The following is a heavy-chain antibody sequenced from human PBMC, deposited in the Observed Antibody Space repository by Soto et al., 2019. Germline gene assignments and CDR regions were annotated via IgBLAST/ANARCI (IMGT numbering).Heavy chain of an antibody. Sequence: PGGSLRLSCPASAFTFSSYAMSWVRQAPGNGLDWVSTIIDSGNNTYSADSVKGLFTISKRNSKNTLYLQMNSLRAEDTAVYYCAREGYGDPLWGQDDFDCWGQGTLVTVSS. V-gene: IGHV3-23*01. CDR1: AFTFSSYA. CDR2: IIDSGNNT. CDR3: AREGYGDPLWGQDDFDC. D-gene: IGHD4-17*01. J-gene: IGHJ4*02.